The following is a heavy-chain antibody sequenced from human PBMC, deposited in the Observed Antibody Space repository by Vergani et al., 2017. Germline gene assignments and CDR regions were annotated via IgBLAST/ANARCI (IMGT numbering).Heavy chain of an antibody. V-gene: IGHV1-18*01. D-gene: IGHD3-22*01. J-gene: IGHJ2*01. CDR2: ISGNNDDR. CDR1: GYTFTNFG. Sequence: QVQLVQSGAEVKKPGASVKVSCKASGYTFTNFGINWVRQAPGQGLEWMGWISGNNDDRTYAQKFQGRVSMTTDTSTATAYMELRSLESDDTAVYYCARDGDYYDIAFDFWGRGTLVAISS. CDR3: ARDGDYYDIAFDF.